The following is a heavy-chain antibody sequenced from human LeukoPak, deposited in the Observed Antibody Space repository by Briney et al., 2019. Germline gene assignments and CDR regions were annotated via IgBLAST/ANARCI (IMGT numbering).Heavy chain of an antibody. CDR2: MNPNSGDT. CDR1: GYTFTSSD. CDR3: ARVGGGSSTWYGWFDP. V-gene: IGHV1-8*01. D-gene: IGHD6-13*01. Sequence: ASVKVSCKASGYTFTSSDINWVRQATGQGLEWMGWMNPNSGDTGNAQKFQGRVTMTRNTSISTAYMELSSLRSEDTAVYYCARVGGGSSTWYGWFDPWGQGTLVTVSS. J-gene: IGHJ5*02.